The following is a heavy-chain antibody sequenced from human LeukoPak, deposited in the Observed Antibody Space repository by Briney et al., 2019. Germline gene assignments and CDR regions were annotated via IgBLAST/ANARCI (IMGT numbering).Heavy chain of an antibody. CDR2: IRYDGSNK. J-gene: IGHJ5*02. V-gene: IGHV3-30*02. D-gene: IGHD6-13*01. CDR1: GFTFSSYG. Sequence: PGGSLRLSCAASGFTFSSYGMHWVRQAPGKGLEWVAFIRYDGSNKYYADSVKGRFSISRDNSKNTLYLQMNSLRAEDTAVYYCAKDPRIRQQLGLDWFDPWGQGTLVTVSS. CDR3: AKDPRIRQQLGLDWFDP.